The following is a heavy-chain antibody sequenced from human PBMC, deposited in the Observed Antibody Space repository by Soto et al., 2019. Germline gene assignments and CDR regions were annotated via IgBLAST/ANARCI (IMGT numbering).Heavy chain of an antibody. D-gene: IGHD6-6*01. CDR2: IYYSGRT. CDR1: GGSISSGDYY. J-gene: IGHJ5*02. V-gene: IGHV4-31*03. Sequence: TLSLTCTVSGGSISSGDYYWSWIRQYPGKGLEWIGYIYYSGRTYYNPSLKSRVTISVDTSKNQFSLKLSSVTAADTAVYYCARVSVAAQDNWFDPWGQGTPVTVSS. CDR3: ARVSVAAQDNWFDP.